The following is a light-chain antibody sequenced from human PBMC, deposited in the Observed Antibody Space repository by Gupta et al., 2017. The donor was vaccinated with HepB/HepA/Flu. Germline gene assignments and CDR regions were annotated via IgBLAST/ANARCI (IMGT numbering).Light chain of an antibody. CDR2: GNN. CDR3: GAWDDALNGRYV. Sequence: QSVLTPPPSASAAPGQWVTISCSGSSSNIGSNPVNWYQQHPGTAPKLLIFGNNQRPSGVPDRFSGSTSGASASLAISGLQSDDEADYYCGAWDDALNGRYVFGTGTKVTVL. CDR1: SSNIGSNP. V-gene: IGLV1-44*01. J-gene: IGLJ1*01.